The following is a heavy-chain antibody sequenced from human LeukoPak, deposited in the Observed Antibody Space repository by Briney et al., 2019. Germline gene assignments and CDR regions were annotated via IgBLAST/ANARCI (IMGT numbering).Heavy chain of an antibody. CDR3: VKDTEDYFDY. V-gene: IGHV3-9*01. CDR2: ISWNSGST. Sequence: GRSLRLSCAASGFTFDDYAMHWVRQAPGKGLEWVSGISWNSGSTGYADSVKGRFTISRDNAKNSLYLQMNSLRAEDTALYYCVKDTEDYFDYWGQGTLVTVSP. J-gene: IGHJ4*02. CDR1: GFTFDDYA.